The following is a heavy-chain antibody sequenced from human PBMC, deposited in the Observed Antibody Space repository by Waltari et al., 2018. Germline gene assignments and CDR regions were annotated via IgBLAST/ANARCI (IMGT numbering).Heavy chain of an antibody. CDR2: ISPHSGGT. D-gene: IGHD5-12*01. CDR1: GYTFTGYY. V-gene: IGHV1-2*02. Sequence: QVQLVQSGAEVKKPGASVKVSCEASGYTFTGYYMHWVRQAPGQGLEWMGWISPHSGGTNYAQKFQGRVTMTRDTSINTAYMEVSRLRSDDTAVYYCARDSVPWAYSGYRGGSLDYWGQGTLVTVSS. CDR3: ARDSVPWAYSGYRGGSLDY. J-gene: IGHJ4*02.